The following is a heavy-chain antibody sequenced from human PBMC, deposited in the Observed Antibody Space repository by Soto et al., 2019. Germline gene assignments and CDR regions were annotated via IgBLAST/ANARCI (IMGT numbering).Heavy chain of an antibody. CDR1: GGSFSGCY. CDR2: INHSGST. V-gene: IGHV4-34*01. CDR3: ARAGRIAARPFDP. D-gene: IGHD6-6*01. Sequence: PETLSHTYAVYGGSFSGCYWSWIRQPPGKGLEWIGEINHSGSTNYNPSLKSRVTISVDTSKNQFSLKLSSVTAADTAVYYCARAGRIAARPFDPWGQGTLVTVS. J-gene: IGHJ5*02.